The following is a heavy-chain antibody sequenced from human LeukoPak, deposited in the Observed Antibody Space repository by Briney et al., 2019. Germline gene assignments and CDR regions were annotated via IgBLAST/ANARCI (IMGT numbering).Heavy chain of an antibody. CDR2: IRSKAYGGTT. D-gene: IGHD1-26*01. V-gene: IGHV3-49*04. CDR3: TRGGGSYGTYYFDY. Sequence: GGSLRLSCTASGFTFGDYAMSWVRQAPGKGLEWVGFIRSKAYGGTTEYAASVKGRFTISRDDSKSIAYLQMNSLKTEDTAVYYCTRGGGSYGTYYFDYWGQGTLVTVSS. CDR1: GFTFGDYA. J-gene: IGHJ4*02.